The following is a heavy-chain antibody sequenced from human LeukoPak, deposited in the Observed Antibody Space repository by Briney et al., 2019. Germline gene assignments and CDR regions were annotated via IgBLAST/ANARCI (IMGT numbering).Heavy chain of an antibody. CDR2: ISSSGSTI. D-gene: IGHD3-9*01. Sequence: GGSLRLSCAASGFTFSSYEMNWVPQAPGKGLEWASYISSSGSTIYYADSVKGRFTISRDNAKNSLYLQMNSLRAEDTAVYYCAREYTYYDILTGYYDRVLDYWGQGTLVTVSS. CDR1: GFTFSSYE. J-gene: IGHJ4*02. V-gene: IGHV3-48*03. CDR3: AREYTYYDILTGYYDRVLDY.